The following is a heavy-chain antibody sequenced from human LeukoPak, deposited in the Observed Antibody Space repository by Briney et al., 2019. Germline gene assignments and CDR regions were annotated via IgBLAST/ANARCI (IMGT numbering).Heavy chain of an antibody. V-gene: IGHV4-39*01. D-gene: IGHD3-3*01. Sequence: SETLSLTCTVSGGSISSSSYYWGWIRQPPGKGLEWIGSIYYSGSTYYNPSLKSRVTISVDTSKNQFSLKLSSVTAADTAVYYCARHSQLRFLEWDLFPGNWFDPWGQGTLVTVSS. J-gene: IGHJ5*02. CDR3: ARHSQLRFLEWDLFPGNWFDP. CDR2: IYYSGST. CDR1: GGSISSSSYY.